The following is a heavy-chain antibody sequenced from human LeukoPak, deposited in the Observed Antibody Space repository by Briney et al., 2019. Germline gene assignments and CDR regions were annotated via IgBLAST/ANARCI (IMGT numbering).Heavy chain of an antibody. CDR3: ARDSVEYSSSSSDY. V-gene: IGHV3-30-3*01. CDR2: ISYDGSNK. J-gene: IGHJ4*02. CDR1: GFTFSSYA. D-gene: IGHD6-6*01. Sequence: AGGSLRLSCAASGFTFSSYAMRWVRQAPGKGLEWVAVISYDGSNKYYADSVKGRFTISRDNSKNTLYLQMNSLRAEDTAVYYCARDSVEYSSSSSDYWGQGTLVTVSS.